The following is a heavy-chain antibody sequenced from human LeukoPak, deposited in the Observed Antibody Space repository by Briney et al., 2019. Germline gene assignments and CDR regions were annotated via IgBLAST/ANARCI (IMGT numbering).Heavy chain of an antibody. CDR2: INPSGGST. J-gene: IGHJ5*02. CDR3: AVFYSNSPGWFDP. CDR1: GYTFTSYY. Sequence: ASVKVSCKASGYTFTSYYMHWVRQVPGQGLEWMGIINPSGGSTSYAQKFQGRVTMTRDTSTSTVYMELSSLRSEDTAVYYCAVFYSNSPGWFDPWGQGTLVTVSS. V-gene: IGHV1-46*01. D-gene: IGHD4-11*01.